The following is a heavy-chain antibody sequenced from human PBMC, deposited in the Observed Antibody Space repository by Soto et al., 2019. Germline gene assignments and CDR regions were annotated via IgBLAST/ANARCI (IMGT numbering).Heavy chain of an antibody. V-gene: IGHV4-59*01. J-gene: IGHJ4*02. CDR3: ARDQGGGWSNIDY. Sequence: PSETLSLTCTVSGGSISNYYWSWIRQPPGKGLEWIGYKFYFGSTNYNPSLKSRVTISVDTSKNQFSLKLSSVTAADTAVYYCARDQGGGWSNIDYWGQGTLVTVSS. D-gene: IGHD6-19*01. CDR2: KFYFGST. CDR1: GGSISNYY.